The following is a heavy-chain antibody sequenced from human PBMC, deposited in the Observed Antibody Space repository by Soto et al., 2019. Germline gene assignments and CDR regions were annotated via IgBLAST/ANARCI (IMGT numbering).Heavy chain of an antibody. CDR2: INHSGST. CDR1: GGSFSGYY. V-gene: IGHV4-34*01. CDR3: ARDIVLLWFGELQYYGMDV. Sequence: KPSETLSLTCAVYGGSFSGYYWSWIRQPPGKGLEWIGEINHSGSTNYNPSLKSRVTISVDTSKNQFSLKLSSVTAADTAVYYCARDIVLLWFGELQYYGMDVWGQGTTVTVSS. J-gene: IGHJ6*02. D-gene: IGHD3-10*01.